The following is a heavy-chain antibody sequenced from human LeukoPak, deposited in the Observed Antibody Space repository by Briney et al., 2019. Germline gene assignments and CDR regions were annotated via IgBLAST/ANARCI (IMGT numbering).Heavy chain of an antibody. Sequence: GGSLRLSCAASGFTFSLYLMHWVRQAPGKGLVWVSRINSDGSSIRYADSVKGRFTISRDSAKKTVYLQMNSLRVEDTAVYYCARGGCTDGNCYSWGYWGQGTLVTVSS. D-gene: IGHD2-21*02. CDR1: GFTFSLYL. V-gene: IGHV3-74*01. J-gene: IGHJ4*02. CDR3: ARGGCTDGNCYSWGY. CDR2: INSDGSSI.